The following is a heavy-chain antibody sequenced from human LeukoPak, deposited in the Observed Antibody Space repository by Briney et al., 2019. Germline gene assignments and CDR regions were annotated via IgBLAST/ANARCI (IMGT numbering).Heavy chain of an antibody. CDR1: GFTFSSYA. V-gene: IGHV3-23*01. CDR2: ISGSGGNT. CDR3: ATLGQLRPPYYYYYGMDV. Sequence: GGSLRLSCAASGFTFSSYAMSWVRQAPGKGLEWVSAISGSGGNTYYADSVKGRFTISRDNSKNTLYLQMNSLRAEDTAVYYCATLGQLRPPYYYYYGMDVWAQGTSVSVSS. D-gene: IGHD6-13*01. J-gene: IGHJ6*02.